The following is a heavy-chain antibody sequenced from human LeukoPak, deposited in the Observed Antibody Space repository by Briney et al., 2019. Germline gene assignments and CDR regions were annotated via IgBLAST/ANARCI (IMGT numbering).Heavy chain of an antibody. Sequence: GASVKVSCKASGYTFTGYYMHWVRQAPGQGLEWMGWINPNSGGTNYAQKFQGRVTMTRDTSISTAYMELSRLRYDDTAVYYCARGSPLVSAKHFDYWGQGTLVTVSS. D-gene: IGHD6-13*01. V-gene: IGHV1-2*02. CDR3: ARGSPLVSAKHFDY. CDR1: GYTFTGYY. CDR2: INPNSGGT. J-gene: IGHJ4*02.